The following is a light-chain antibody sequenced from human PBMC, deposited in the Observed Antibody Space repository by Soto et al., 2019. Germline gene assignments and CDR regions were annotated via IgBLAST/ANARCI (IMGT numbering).Light chain of an antibody. Sequence: QSALIQPASESGSPGQSITISCTGTSSDVGGYSSVSWYQQHPGKAPKLVIYDVSNRPSGVSNRFSGSKSGNTASLTISGLQAEDEADYYCCSWTSSSTYVFGTGTKLTVL. V-gene: IGLV2-14*01. CDR3: CSWTSSSTYV. J-gene: IGLJ1*01. CDR1: SSDVGGYSS. CDR2: DVS.